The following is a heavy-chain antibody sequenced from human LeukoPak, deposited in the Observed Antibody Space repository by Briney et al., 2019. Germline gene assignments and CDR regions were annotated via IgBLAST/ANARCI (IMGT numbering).Heavy chain of an antibody. J-gene: IGHJ4*02. D-gene: IGHD7-27*01. Sequence: PGGSLRLSCAAPGFTFSNYAMSWVRQAPGKGLEWVSVISGSGGSTYYADSVKGRFTISRDTSKNTLYLQMNSLRAEDTAVYYCAKAPTNWDSGYWGQGTLVTVSS. CDR1: GFTFSNYA. V-gene: IGHV3-23*01. CDR3: AKAPTNWDSGY. CDR2: ISGSGGST.